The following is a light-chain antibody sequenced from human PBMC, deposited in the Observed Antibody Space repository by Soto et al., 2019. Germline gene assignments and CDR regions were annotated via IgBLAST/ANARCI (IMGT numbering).Light chain of an antibody. CDR3: QQYNSYPYT. J-gene: IGKJ2*01. CDR1: QSISSW. Sequence: DIQMTQSPSTLSASVGDRVTITCRASQSISSWLAWYQQKPGKAPKLLLYKASSLEGGIPSRFSGSGSETDFTLTISSLQPEDFAAYYCQQYNSYPYTFGQGTKLEIK. CDR2: KAS. V-gene: IGKV1-5*03.